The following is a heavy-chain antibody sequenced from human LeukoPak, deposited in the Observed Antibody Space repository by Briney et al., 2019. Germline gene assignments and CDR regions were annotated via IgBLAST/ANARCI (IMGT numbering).Heavy chain of an antibody. D-gene: IGHD2-2*01. Sequence: PGGSLRLSCAASGFTFSSYWMSWVRQAPGRGLEWVANIKQDGSEKYYVDSVKGRFTISRDNAKNSLYLQMNSLRAEDTAVYYCARVGIVVVPAARDDYYYYMDVWGKGTTVTVSS. J-gene: IGHJ6*03. CDR2: IKQDGSEK. CDR3: ARVGIVVVPAARDDYYYYMDV. V-gene: IGHV3-7*01. CDR1: GFTFSSYW.